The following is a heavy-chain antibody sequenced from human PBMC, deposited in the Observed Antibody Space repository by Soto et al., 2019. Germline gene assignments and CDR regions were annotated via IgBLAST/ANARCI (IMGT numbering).Heavy chain of an antibody. CDR2: IIPILGIA. CDR3: ARDPPDSPPVLAG. Sequence: SVKVSCKASGGTFSSYTISWVRQAPGQGLEWMGRIIPILGIANYAQKFQGRVTITADKSTSTAYMELSSLRSEDTAVHYCARDPPDSPPVLAGWGQGTLVTVSS. V-gene: IGHV1-69*04. J-gene: IGHJ4*02. D-gene: IGHD2-21*01. CDR1: GGTFSSYT.